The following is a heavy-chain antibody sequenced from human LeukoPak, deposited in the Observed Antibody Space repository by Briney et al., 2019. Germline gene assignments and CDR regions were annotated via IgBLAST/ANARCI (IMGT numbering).Heavy chain of an antibody. J-gene: IGHJ4*02. CDR2: IFYSGAT. CDR3: VRHRQWLLFPDY. CDR1: GDSISINYN. Sequence: SETLSLTCTVSGDSISINYNWGWIRQPPGKGLEWIGSIFYSGATYYSPPLKSRVTISVDTSKNQFSLKLSSMTAGDTAVYYCVRHRQWLLFPDYWGQGTLVTVSS. D-gene: IGHD6-19*01. V-gene: IGHV4-39*01.